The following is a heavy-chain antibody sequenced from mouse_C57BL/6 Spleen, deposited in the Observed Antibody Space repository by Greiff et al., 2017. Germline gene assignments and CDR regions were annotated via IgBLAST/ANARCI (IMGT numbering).Heavy chain of an antibody. CDR2: ISDGGSYT. CDR3: ARDLHFDY. CDR1: GFTFSSYA. V-gene: IGHV5-4*01. Sequence: EVKLVESGGGLVKPGGSLKLSCAASGFTFSSYAMSWVRQTPEKRLEWVATISDGGSYTYYPDNVKGRFTISRDNAKNNLYLQMSHLKSEDTSMYYCARDLHFDYWGQGTTLTVSS. J-gene: IGHJ2*01. D-gene: IGHD2-1*01.